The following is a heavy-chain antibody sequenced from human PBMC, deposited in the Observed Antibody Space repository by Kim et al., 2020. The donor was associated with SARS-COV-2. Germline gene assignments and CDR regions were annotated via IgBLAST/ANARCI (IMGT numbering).Heavy chain of an antibody. D-gene: IGHD3-22*01. Sequence: SETLSLTCTVSGGSISSYYWSWIRQPPGKGLEWIGYIYYSGSTNYNPSLKSRVTISVDTSKNQFSLKLSSVTAADTAVYYCARDRSGYSFDYFDYWGQGTLVTVSS. CDR3: ARDRSGYSFDYFDY. V-gene: IGHV4-59*13. J-gene: IGHJ4*02. CDR1: GGSISSYY. CDR2: IYYSGST.